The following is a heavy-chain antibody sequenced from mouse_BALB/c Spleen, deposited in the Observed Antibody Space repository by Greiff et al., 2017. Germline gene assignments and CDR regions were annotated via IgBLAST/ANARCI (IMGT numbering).Heavy chain of an antibody. CDR3: AALLRPAMDY. D-gene: IGHD1-2*01. CDR1: GYAFSSSW. CDR2: IYPGDGDT. Sequence: QVQLQQSGPELVKPGASVKISCKASGYAFSSSWMNWVKQRPGQGLEWIGRIYPGDGDTNYNGKFKGKATLTADKSSSTAYMQLSSLTSVDSAVYFCAALLRPAMDYWGQGTSVTVSS. V-gene: IGHV1-82*01. J-gene: IGHJ4*01.